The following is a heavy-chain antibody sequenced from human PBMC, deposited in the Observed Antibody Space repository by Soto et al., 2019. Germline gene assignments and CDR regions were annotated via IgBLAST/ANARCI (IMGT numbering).Heavy chain of an antibody. J-gene: IGHJ4*02. V-gene: IGHV1-3*01. Sequence: ASVKVSCKASGYTFTSYAMHWVRQAPGQRLEWMGWINAGNGNTKYSQKFQGRVTITRDTSASTAYMELSSLRSEDTAVYYCAIRIVVVPAAMLGFDYWGQGTLVTVS. D-gene: IGHD2-2*01. CDR1: GYTFTSYA. CDR2: INAGNGNT. CDR3: AIRIVVVPAAMLGFDY.